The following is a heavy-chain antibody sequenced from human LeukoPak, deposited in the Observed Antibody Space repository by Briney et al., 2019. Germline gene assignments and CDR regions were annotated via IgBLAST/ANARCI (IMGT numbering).Heavy chain of an antibody. J-gene: IGHJ4*02. Sequence: GGSLRLSCAASGFTFSSYAMSWVRQAPGKGLEWVSGISGSGGDTYYADSVKGRFTISRDNSKNTVYLQMNSLRAEDTAVYYCAKGFSRGWSIDYWGQGTLVTVSS. V-gene: IGHV3-23*01. D-gene: IGHD6-19*01. CDR2: ISGSGGDT. CDR3: AKGFSRGWSIDY. CDR1: GFTFSSYA.